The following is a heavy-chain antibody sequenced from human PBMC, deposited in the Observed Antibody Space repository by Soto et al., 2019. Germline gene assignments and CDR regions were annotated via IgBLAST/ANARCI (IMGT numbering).Heavy chain of an antibody. V-gene: IGHV4-61*01. Sequence: PSETLSLTCTVSCGSVSSGSDYWSWIRQPPGKGLEWIAYIYHSGSTNYNPSLKSRVTISVDTSKNQFSLNLRSVTAADTAVYYCAKHGYYEYFQYWGQGTLVTVSS. CDR1: CGSVSSGSDY. D-gene: IGHD5-18*01. J-gene: IGHJ1*01. CDR3: AKHGYYEYFQY. CDR2: IYHSGST.